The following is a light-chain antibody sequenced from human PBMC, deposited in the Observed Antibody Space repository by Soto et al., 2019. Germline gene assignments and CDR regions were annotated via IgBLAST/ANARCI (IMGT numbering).Light chain of an antibody. CDR2: EVS. CDR1: SSDVGGYNY. J-gene: IGLJ2*01. CDR3: SSYTSSHVV. V-gene: IGLV2-14*01. Sequence: QSVLTQPASVSGSPGQSITISCTGTSSDVGGYNYVSWYQQHPGKAPKLMIYEVSNRPSGVSNRFSDSKSGNTASLTISGLQAEDEADYYCSSYTSSHVVFGGGTKLTVL.